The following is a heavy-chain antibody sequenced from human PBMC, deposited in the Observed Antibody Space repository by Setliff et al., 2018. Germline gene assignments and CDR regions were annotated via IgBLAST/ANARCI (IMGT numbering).Heavy chain of an antibody. J-gene: IGHJ3*02. CDR3: ARLGAPASHDAFDI. D-gene: IGHD6-25*01. Sequence: GESLKISCKRSGYSFTNYWIGWVRQMPGKGLEWMGIIYPGDSDTRYSPSFQGQVTMSADKSINTAYLQWSSLKASDTAMYYCARLGAPASHDAFDIWGQGTMVTVSS. V-gene: IGHV5-51*01. CDR1: GYSFTNYW. CDR2: IYPGDSDT.